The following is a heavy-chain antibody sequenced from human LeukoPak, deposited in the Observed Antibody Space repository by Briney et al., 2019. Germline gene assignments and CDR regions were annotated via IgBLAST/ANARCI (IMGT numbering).Heavy chain of an antibody. CDR1: GGSTSSGAYH. CDR2: IYYSGST. J-gene: IGHJ5*02. D-gene: IGHD2-8*01. V-gene: IGHV4-31*03. Sequence: SETLSLTCTVSGGSTSSGAYHWSWIRQHPGRGLEWLGYIYYSGSTYYNPSLTSRIIISLDTSKNQFSLKLSSVTAADTAMYYCARHNARDWFDPWGQGTLVTVSS. CDR3: ARHNARDWFDP.